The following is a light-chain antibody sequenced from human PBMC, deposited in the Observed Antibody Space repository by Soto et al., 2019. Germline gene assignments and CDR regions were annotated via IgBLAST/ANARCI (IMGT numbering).Light chain of an antibody. CDR2: GAS. J-gene: IGKJ1*01. CDR1: QSVSSSY. CDR3: QQYNNWQTWT. Sequence: EILLTQSPGTLSLSPGERATLSCRASQSVSSSYLAWYQQKPGQATRLLIYGASSRANGIPARFSGSGSETEFTLTFRSLQAEDSALYFCQQYNNWQTWTFGQGTKVDIK. V-gene: IGKV3-20*01.